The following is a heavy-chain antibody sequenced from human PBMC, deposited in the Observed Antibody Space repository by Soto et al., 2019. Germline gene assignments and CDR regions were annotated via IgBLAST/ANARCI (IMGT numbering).Heavy chain of an antibody. D-gene: IGHD6-19*01. CDR2: IYYSGST. V-gene: IGHV4-59*01. CDR1: GGSISSYY. J-gene: IGHJ4*02. CDR3: ARVRSSGWYGYYFDY. Sequence: SETLSLTSTVSGGSISSYYWSWIRQPPGKGLEWIGYIYYSGSTNYNPSLKSRVTISVDTSKNQFSLKLSSVTAADTAVYYCARVRSSGWYGYYFDYWGQGTLVTVSS.